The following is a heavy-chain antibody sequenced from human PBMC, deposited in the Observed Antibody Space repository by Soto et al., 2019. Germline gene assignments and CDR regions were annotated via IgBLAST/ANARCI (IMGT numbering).Heavy chain of an antibody. V-gene: IGHV3-74*01. J-gene: IGHJ6*01. CDR1: GFIFDSDL. CDR2: INTDGSGT. Sequence: GGSLRLSCAASGFIFDSDLMHWVRQAPGQGLVWVSRINTDGSGTSYADSVKGRFTISRDNAKNMVYLQMNSLRAEDTAVYYCVRGSSGPLGYCSGDSCSKGMDVWGQGTTVTVSS. CDR3: VRGSSGPLGYCSGDSCSKGMDV. D-gene: IGHD2-15*01.